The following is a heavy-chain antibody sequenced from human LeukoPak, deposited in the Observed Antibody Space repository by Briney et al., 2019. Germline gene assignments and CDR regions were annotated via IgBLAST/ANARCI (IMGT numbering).Heavy chain of an antibody. CDR1: GGSISSGDYY. CDR3: ARDNYYDSRVAFDY. V-gene: IGHV4-30-4*08. D-gene: IGHD3-22*01. CDR2: IYYSGST. Sequence: SETLSLTCTVYGGSISSGDYYRSWIRQPPGKGLEWIGYIYYSGSTYYNPSLKSRLTISVDTSKNQFSLKLSSVTAADTAVYYCARDNYYDSRVAFDYWGQGTLVTVSS. J-gene: IGHJ4*02.